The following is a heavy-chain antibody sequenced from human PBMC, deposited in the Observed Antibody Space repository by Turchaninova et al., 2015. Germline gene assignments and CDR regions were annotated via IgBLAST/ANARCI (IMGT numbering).Heavy chain of an antibody. V-gene: IGHV4-34*01. CDR2: INHSGNP. CDR1: GGSFRGYY. D-gene: IGHD6-13*01. J-gene: IGHJ4*02. CDR3: ARVNSGAAAGTLDY. Sequence: QAQLQQWGAGLLKPSETLSLTCAVYGGSFRGYYWSWVRQPPGEGLEWIWEINHSGNPNYNPSLNSRVTISVDTSKNQFSLKLSSVTAADTAVYYCARVNSGAAAGTLDYWGQGTLVTVSS.